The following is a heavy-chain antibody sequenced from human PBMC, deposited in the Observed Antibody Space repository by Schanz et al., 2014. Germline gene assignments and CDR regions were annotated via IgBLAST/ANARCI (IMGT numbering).Heavy chain of an antibody. Sequence: VQLVESGGGLAQPGGSLRLSCAASGFKFTDYAMTWVRQAPGKGLEWVATISGSSENTYYADSVKGRVTISRDNSRNTRFLQMRNLRADDTALYYCAKGKSEVRGIILDYWGQGTMVVVSS. D-gene: IGHD3-10*01. CDR2: ISGSSENT. CDR3: AKGKSEVRGIILDY. V-gene: IGHV3-23*04. J-gene: IGHJ4*02. CDR1: GFKFTDYA.